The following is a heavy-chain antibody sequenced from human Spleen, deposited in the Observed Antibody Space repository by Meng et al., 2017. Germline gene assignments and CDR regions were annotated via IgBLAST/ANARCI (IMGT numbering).Heavy chain of an antibody. D-gene: IGHD3-3*01. CDR3: ARAYLRFFEWLFAPLGY. J-gene: IGHJ4*02. V-gene: IGHV3-30*01. CDR2: VSYDGSIK. Sequence: SLSLSCAVSGFTFSSYALYWVRHAPGKGLDRVEVVSYDGSIKYYSDSVKGRFIISRDNSKNTLYLQMNSLRAEDTTVYYCARAYLRFFEWLFAPLGYWGQGTLVTVSS. CDR1: GFTFSSYA.